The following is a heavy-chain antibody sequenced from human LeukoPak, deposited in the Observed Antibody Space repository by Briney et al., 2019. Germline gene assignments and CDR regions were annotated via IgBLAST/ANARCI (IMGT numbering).Heavy chain of an antibody. Sequence: SETLSLTCTVSGGPISSGDYYWSWIRQPPGKGLEWIGYIYYSGSTYYNPSLKSRVTISVDTSKNQFSLKLSSVTAADTAVYYCARAGPGAAGGVGFDSWGQGTLVTVSS. D-gene: IGHD6-13*01. CDR3: ARAGPGAAGGVGFDS. V-gene: IGHV4-30-4*01. J-gene: IGHJ4*02. CDR1: GGPISSGDYY. CDR2: IYYSGST.